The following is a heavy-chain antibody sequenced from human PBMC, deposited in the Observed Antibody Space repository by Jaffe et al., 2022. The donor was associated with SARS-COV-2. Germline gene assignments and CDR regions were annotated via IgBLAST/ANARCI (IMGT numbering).Heavy chain of an antibody. CDR3: ARGGSMYGSYYYYYYMDV. J-gene: IGHJ6*03. CDR2: INHSGST. CDR1: GGSFSGYY. V-gene: IGHV4-34*01. Sequence: QVQLQQWGAGLLKPSETLSLTCAVYGGSFSGYYWSWIRQPPGKGLEWIGEINHSGSTNYNPSLKSRVTISVDTSKNQFSLKLSSVTAADTAVYYCARGGSMYGSYYYYYYMDVWGKGTTVTVSS. D-gene: IGHD3-3*02.